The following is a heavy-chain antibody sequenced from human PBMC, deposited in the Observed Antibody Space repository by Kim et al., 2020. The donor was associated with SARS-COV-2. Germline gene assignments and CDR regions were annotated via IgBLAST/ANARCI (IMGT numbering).Heavy chain of an antibody. V-gene: IGHV3-23*01. CDR3: ATRAGMQAGQDY. Sequence: YADTVKGRVTIARDDAKNTLYLQMNSLRAEDTAVDYWATRAGMQAGQDYWGQGTLVTVSS. J-gene: IGHJ4*02. D-gene: IGHD3-10*01.